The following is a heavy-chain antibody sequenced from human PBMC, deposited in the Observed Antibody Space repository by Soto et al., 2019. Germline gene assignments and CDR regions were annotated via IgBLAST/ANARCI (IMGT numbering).Heavy chain of an antibody. CDR1: GGSISSSSYY. J-gene: IGHJ6*02. Sequence: PSETLSLTCTVSGGSISSSSYYWGWIRQPPGKGLEWIGSIYYSGNTYYNPSLKSRVTISVDTSKNQFSLKLSSVTAADTAVYYCSLYYDSSAARGYYYYGMDVWGQGTAVTVSS. CDR3: SLYYDSSAARGYYYYGMDV. V-gene: IGHV4-39*01. D-gene: IGHD3-22*01. CDR2: IYYSGNT.